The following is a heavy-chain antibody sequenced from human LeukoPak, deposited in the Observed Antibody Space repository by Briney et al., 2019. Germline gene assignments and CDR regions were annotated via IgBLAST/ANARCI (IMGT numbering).Heavy chain of an antibody. D-gene: IGHD3-22*01. CDR1: GFTFSSYA. J-gene: IGHJ3*02. CDR3: AKGRYYYDNSDAFEI. V-gene: IGHV3-23*01. Sequence: PGGSLRLSCAASGFTFSSYAMSWARQAPGKGLEWVSAISGNGDSAYYADSVKGRVTISRDTSKSTLYLQMNSLRAEDTAVYHCAKGRYYYDNSDAFEIRGQGTMVTVSS. CDR2: ISGNGDSA.